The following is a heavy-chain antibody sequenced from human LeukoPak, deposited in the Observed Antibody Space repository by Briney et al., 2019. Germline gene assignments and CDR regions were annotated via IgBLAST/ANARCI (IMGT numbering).Heavy chain of an antibody. D-gene: IGHD5-24*01. J-gene: IGHJ4*02. CDR1: GFTFSTYA. CDR3: AKEVATITTTQVDY. V-gene: IGHV3-23*01. CDR2: ISGSDRST. Sequence: PGGSLRLSCAASGFTFSTYAMSWVRQAPGKGLEWVSGISGSDRSTYYADSVKGRFTISRDNSKNTLYLRMNSLRAEDTAVYYCAKEVATITTTQVDYWGQGTLVTVSS.